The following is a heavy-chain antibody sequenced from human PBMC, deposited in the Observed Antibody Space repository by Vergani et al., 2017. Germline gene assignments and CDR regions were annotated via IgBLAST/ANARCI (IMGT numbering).Heavy chain of an antibody. CDR2: IYWDADK. J-gene: IGHJ4*02. Sequence: QITLKESGPTLVKPTQTLTLTCTFLGFSLSTSGVGVGWIRQPPGKALEWLALIYWDADKRYSPSLKSRLTITKDTSKNQVVLTMTNMDPVDTATYYCAHTFALVVFDYWGQGTLVTVSS. V-gene: IGHV2-5*02. D-gene: IGHD3-22*01. CDR3: AHTFALVVFDY. CDR1: GFSLSTSGVG.